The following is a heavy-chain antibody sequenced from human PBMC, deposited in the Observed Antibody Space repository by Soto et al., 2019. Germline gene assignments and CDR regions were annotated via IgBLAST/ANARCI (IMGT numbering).Heavy chain of an antibody. J-gene: IGHJ4*02. CDR1: GGSISSSNW. Sequence: PSETLSLTCAVSGGSISSSNWWSWVRQPPGKGLEWIGEIYHSGSTNYNPSLKSRVTISVDKSKNQFSLKLSSVTAAATAVYYCARDMVRGVTIFDYWGQGTLVTVSS. V-gene: IGHV4-4*02. CDR2: IYHSGST. D-gene: IGHD3-10*01. CDR3: ARDMVRGVTIFDY.